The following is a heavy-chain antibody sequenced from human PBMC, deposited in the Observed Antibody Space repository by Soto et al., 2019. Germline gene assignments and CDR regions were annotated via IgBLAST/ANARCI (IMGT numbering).Heavy chain of an antibody. D-gene: IGHD6-19*01. J-gene: IGHJ6*02. Sequence: SETLSLTCTVSGGSISSYYWSWIRQPPGKGLEWIGYIYYSGSTNYNPSLKSRVTMSVDTSKNQFSLKLSSVTAADTAVYYCARGPAVDYYYGMDVWGQGTTVTVS. CDR1: GGSISSYY. CDR2: IYYSGST. V-gene: IGHV4-59*12. CDR3: ARGPAVDYYYGMDV.